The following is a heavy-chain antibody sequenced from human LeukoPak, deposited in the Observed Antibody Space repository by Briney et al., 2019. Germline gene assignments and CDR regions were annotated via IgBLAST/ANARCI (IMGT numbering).Heavy chain of an antibody. Sequence: PGGSLRLSCTASGFTFSDYWMTWVRQAPGKGPEWVSAIRGGGGSAFYADSVKGRFTISRDNSKYTLSLQMNSLRAEDTAVYYCARDPNGDYIGAFDMWGPGTMVTVSS. D-gene: IGHD4-17*01. CDR3: ARDPNGDYIGAFDM. J-gene: IGHJ3*02. CDR1: GFTFSDYW. V-gene: IGHV3-23*01. CDR2: IRGGGGSA.